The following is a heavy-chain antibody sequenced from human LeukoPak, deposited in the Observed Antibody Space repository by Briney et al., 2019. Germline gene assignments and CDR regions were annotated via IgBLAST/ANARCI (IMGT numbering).Heavy chain of an antibody. D-gene: IGHD6-19*01. CDR1: GFTVSSNY. CDR2: IYSGGST. J-gene: IGHJ6*04. CDR3: ARDLRRDSSGGYYYYGMDV. Sequence: GGSLRLSCAASGFTVSSNYMSWVRQAPGKGLEWVSVIYSGGSTYYADSVKGRFTISRDNSKNTLYLQMNSLRAEDAAVYYCARDLRRDSSGGYYYYGMDVWGKGTTVTVSS. V-gene: IGHV3-53*01.